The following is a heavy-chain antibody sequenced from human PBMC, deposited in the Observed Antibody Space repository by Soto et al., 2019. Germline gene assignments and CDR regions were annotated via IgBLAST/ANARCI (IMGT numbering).Heavy chain of an antibody. D-gene: IGHD2-15*01. CDR1: GGTFSSYA. V-gene: IGHV1-69*13. CDR3: STSSGVGVVAATLRWFDR. Sequence: ASVKVSCKASGGTFSSYAISWVRQAPGQGLEWMGGIIPIFGTANYAQKFQGRVTITADESTSTAYMELSSLRSEDTAVYYCSTSSGVGVVAATLRWFDRWGQGTLVTVSS. CDR2: IIPIFGTA. J-gene: IGHJ5*02.